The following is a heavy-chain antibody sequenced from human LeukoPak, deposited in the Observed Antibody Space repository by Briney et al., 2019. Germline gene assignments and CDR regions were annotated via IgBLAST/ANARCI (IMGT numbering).Heavy chain of an antibody. CDR3: ARGSDYYYYGMDV. Sequence: ASVKVSCKASGYTFTSYGISWVRQAPGRGLEWMGWINPNSGGTNYAQKFQGRVTMTRDTSISTAYMELSRLRSDDTAVYYCARGSDYYYYGMDVWGQGTTVTVSS. CDR2: INPNSGGT. J-gene: IGHJ6*02. V-gene: IGHV1-2*02. CDR1: GYTFTSYG.